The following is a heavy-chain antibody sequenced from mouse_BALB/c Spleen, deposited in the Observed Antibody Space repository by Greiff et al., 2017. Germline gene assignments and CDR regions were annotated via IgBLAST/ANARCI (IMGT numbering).Heavy chain of an antibody. CDR1: GYTFTSYW. J-gene: IGHJ2*01. CDR2: IYPGNSDT. V-gene: IGHV1-5*01. CDR3: TRKSYDYDGFDY. Sequence: VQLQQSGTVLARPGASVKMSCKASGYTFTSYWMHWVKQRPGQGLEWIGAIYPGNSDTSYNQKFKGKAKLTAVTSTSTAYMELSSLTNEDSAVYYCTRKSYDYDGFDYWGQGTTLTVSS. D-gene: IGHD2-4*01.